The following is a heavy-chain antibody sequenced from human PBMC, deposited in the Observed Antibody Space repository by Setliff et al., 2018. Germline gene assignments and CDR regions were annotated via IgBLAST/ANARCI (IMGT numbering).Heavy chain of an antibody. J-gene: IGHJ4*02. CDR3: ARDGSYYYFGY. V-gene: IGHV1-69*05. Sequence: RASVKVSCKASGGTFSSYAISWVRQAPGQGFEWMGGIIPIFGTANYAQKFQGRVTITTDESKNQFSLKLSSVTAADTAVYYCARDGSYYYFGYWGQGTLVTVSS. CDR1: GGTFSSYA. D-gene: IGHD1-26*01. CDR2: IIPIFGTA.